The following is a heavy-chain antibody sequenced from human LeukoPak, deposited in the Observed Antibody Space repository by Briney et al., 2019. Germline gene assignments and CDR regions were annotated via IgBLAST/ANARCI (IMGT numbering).Heavy chain of an antibody. CDR2: IAIDGINK. V-gene: IGHV3-30-3*01. CDR3: GRGFSNWSLDY. CDR1: GFTFSNYA. J-gene: IGHJ4*02. D-gene: IGHD6-13*01. Sequence: PGRSLRLSCATSGFTFSNYAIHWVRQALGKGLEWVAVIAIDGINKFYADSVKGRVSLSRDNSKNTVYLQMSSLRVADTGVYYCGRGFSNWSLDYWGQGTLITV.